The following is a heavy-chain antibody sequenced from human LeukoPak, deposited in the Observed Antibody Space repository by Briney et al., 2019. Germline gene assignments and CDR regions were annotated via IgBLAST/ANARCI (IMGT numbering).Heavy chain of an antibody. CDR2: IKQDGSEK. J-gene: IGHJ4*02. CDR3: VKGYSYGRFDY. Sequence: GGSLRLSCAASGFTFSSYWMSWVRQAPGKGLEWVANIKQDGSEKYYVDSVKGRFTISRDNAKNSLYLQMNSLRAEDTAVYYCVKGYSYGRFDYWGQGTLVTVSS. V-gene: IGHV3-7*03. CDR1: GFTFSSYW. D-gene: IGHD5-18*01.